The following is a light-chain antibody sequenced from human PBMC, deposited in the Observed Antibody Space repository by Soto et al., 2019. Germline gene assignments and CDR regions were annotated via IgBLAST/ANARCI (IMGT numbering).Light chain of an antibody. Sequence: DIVMTQSPLSLPVTPGEPASISCRSSQSLLHSNGYNYLDWYLQKPGQSPQLLIYLGSNRASGVPDRFSGSGSRTDFTLTISRVEAEDVGVYYCMQALQTPPYTFGLRTKLEIK. CDR1: QSLLHSNGYNY. J-gene: IGKJ2*01. CDR2: LGS. CDR3: MQALQTPPYT. V-gene: IGKV2-28*01.